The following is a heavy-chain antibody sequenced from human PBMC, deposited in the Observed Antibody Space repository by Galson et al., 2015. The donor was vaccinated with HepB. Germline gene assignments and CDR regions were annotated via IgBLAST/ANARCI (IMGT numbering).Heavy chain of an antibody. J-gene: IGHJ4*02. CDR2: VNPQFGNT. CDR1: GYTFTTFD. Sequence: SVKVSCKASGYTFTTFDINWVRQAPGQGLEWLGWVNPQFGNTGFAQKFQGRVTMTRDMATSTAYMELSSLRSDDTATYYRVRGLFGGKDYWGQGTLVT. CDR3: VRGLFGGKDY. V-gene: IGHV1-8*01. D-gene: IGHD3-3*01.